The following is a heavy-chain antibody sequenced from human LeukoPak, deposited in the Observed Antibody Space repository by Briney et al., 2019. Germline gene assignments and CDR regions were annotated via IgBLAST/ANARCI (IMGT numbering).Heavy chain of an antibody. CDR3: ARVPPSPSPSGYSSSWPHFDY. D-gene: IGHD6-13*01. Sequence: PSQTLSLTCTVSGGSISSGGYYWSWIRQHPGKGLEWIGYIYYSGSTYYNPFLKSRVTISVDTSKNQFSLKLSSVTAADTAVYYCARVPPSPSPSGYSSSWPHFDYWGQGTLVTVSS. J-gene: IGHJ4*02. CDR1: GGSISSGGYY. V-gene: IGHV4-31*03. CDR2: IYYSGST.